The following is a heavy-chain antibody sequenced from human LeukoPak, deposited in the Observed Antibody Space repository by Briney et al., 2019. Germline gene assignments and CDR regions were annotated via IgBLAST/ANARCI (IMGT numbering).Heavy chain of an antibody. CDR3: TSNQD. J-gene: IGHJ4*02. Sequence: GGSLRLSCAASGNTFSRYWMSWVRQAPGKGLEWVANINEDGSEKYYVDSVKGRFTISRDNAKNSLYLQMNSLRAEDTAVCYCTSNQDWGQGTLVTVSS. V-gene: IGHV3-7*02. CDR1: GNTFSRYW. CDR2: INEDGSEK.